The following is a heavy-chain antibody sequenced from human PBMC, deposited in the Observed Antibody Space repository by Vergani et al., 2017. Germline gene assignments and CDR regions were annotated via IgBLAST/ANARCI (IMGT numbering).Heavy chain of an antibody. J-gene: IGHJ4*02. Sequence: QVQLVESGGGVVQPGRSLRLSCAASGFTFSSYAMHWVRQAPGKGLEWVAVISYDGSNKYYADSVKGRFTISRDNSKNTLYLQMNSLRAEDTAVYYCASAPEKIAVAXFDYWGQGTLVTVSS. V-gene: IGHV3-30-3*01. D-gene: IGHD6-19*01. CDR3: ASAPEKIAVAXFDY. CDR2: ISYDGSNK. CDR1: GFTFSSYA.